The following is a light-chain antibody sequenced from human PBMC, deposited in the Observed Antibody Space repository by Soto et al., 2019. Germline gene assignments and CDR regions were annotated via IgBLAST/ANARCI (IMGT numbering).Light chain of an antibody. CDR2: DAS. V-gene: IGKV1-5*01. CDR1: QNINMW. J-gene: IGKJ1*01. CDR3: QHYSLYSPWT. Sequence: DIQMTQSPYTLSASVGDRVTITCRASQNINMWLAWYQQKPGKAPKLLIYDASSLQSGVPSRFGGSGSGTDFTLTITSLLPDDCATYYCQHYSLYSPWTFGQGTKVEI.